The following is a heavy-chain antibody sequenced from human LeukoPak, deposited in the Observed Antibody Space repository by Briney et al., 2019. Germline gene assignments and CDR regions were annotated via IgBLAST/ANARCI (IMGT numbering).Heavy chain of an antibody. Sequence: PGGSLRLSCAASGFTFSSYWMHWVRQAPGKGLEWVANIKQDGSAKFYVGSVKGRFTISRDNAMNSVYLQLNTLRAEDTAVYYCAGALDVWGQGTTVTVSS. J-gene: IGHJ6*02. V-gene: IGHV3-7*03. CDR3: AGALDV. CDR2: IKQDGSAK. CDR1: GFTFSSYW.